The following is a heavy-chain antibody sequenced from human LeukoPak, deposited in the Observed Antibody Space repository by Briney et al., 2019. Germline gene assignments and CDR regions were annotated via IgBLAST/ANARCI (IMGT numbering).Heavy chain of an antibody. D-gene: IGHD2-15*01. V-gene: IGHV1-69*04. CDR3: ARDCSGGSCYSYFDY. J-gene: IGHJ4*02. CDR1: GGTFSSYA. Sequence: SVKVSCKASGGTFSSYAISWVRQAPGQGLEWMGRIIPILGIANYAQKLQGRVTMTTDTSTSTAYMELRSLRSDDTAVYYCARDCSGGSCYSYFDYWGQGTLVTVSS. CDR2: IIPILGIA.